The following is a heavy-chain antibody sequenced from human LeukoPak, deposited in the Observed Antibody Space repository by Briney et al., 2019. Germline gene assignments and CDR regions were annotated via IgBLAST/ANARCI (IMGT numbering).Heavy chain of an antibody. V-gene: IGHV3-23*01. CDR3: AKDSSDWTHIEY. CDR1: GFTFSSYA. CDR2: ISGSGGST. D-gene: IGHD6-19*01. J-gene: IGHJ4*02. Sequence: GGSLRLSCAASGFTFSSYAMSWVRQAPGKGLEWVSAISGSGGSTYYADSVKGRFTISRDNSQNTLYLQMNSLRAEDTAVYYCAKDSSDWTHIEYFGQGTLVPVSS.